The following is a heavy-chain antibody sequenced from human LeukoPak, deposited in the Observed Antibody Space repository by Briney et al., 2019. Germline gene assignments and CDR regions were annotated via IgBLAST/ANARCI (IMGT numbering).Heavy chain of an antibody. V-gene: IGHV1-69*13. J-gene: IGHJ6*02. D-gene: IGHD2-2*01. Sequence: ASVKVSCKASGGTFSSYAISWVRQAPGQGLEWMGGIIPIFGTANYAQKFQGRVTITADESTSTAYVELSSLRSEDTAVYYCASSALYCSSTSCYPRYYYYGMDVWGQGTTVTVSS. CDR3: ASSALYCSSTSCYPRYYYYGMDV. CDR1: GGTFSSYA. CDR2: IIPIFGTA.